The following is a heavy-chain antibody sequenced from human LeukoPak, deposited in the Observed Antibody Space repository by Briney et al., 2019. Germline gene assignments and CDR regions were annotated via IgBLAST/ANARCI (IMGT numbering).Heavy chain of an antibody. CDR3: ASGYCSSTSCYNPLGRYYYGMDV. Sequence: GGSLRLSCATSGFTVSSNYMSWVRQAPGKGLEWVSVIYDSGTTYYADSVKGRFLIFRDTSKNTVDLQMNSLRVEDTAVYYCASGYCSSTSCYNPLGRYYYGMDVWGQGTTVTVSS. J-gene: IGHJ6*02. CDR2: IYDSGTT. V-gene: IGHV3-53*01. D-gene: IGHD2-2*02. CDR1: GFTVSSNY.